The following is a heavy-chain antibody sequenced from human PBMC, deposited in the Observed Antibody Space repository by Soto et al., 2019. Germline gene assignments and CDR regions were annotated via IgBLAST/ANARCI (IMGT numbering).Heavy chain of an antibody. CDR2: IYYSGST. J-gene: IGHJ4*02. CDR1: VGSISSSNYS. D-gene: IGHD2-15*01. CDR3: ARFLEGYCSGGSCFYSCYFDC. V-gene: IGHV4-39*01. Sequence: PSETLSVTCTVSVGSISSSNYSWGWIRPPPGKGRQRIGSIYYSGSTYYTPSLKSRVTISVDTSKNQFSLKLSSVTAADSALYYCARFLEGYCSGGSCFYSCYFDCWGQGTMVTFSS.